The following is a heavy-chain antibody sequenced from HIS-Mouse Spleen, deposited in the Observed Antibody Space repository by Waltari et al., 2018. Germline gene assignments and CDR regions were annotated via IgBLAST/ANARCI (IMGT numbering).Heavy chain of an antibody. Sequence: QVQLVESGGGLVKPGGSLRLSCAASGFTFSDYYMSWIRQAPGKGLGWVSYSSIRGSTIYYADSVKGRFTISRDNAKNPLYLQMNSLRAEDTAVYYCARVVPFRRFDLWGRGTLVTVSS. CDR1: GFTFSDYY. V-gene: IGHV3-11*01. J-gene: IGHJ2*01. CDR3: ARVVPFRRFDL. CDR2: SSIRGSTI. D-gene: IGHD6-6*01.